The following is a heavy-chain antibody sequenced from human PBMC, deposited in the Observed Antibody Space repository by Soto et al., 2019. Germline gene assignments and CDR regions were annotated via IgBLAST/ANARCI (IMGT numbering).Heavy chain of an antibody. CDR2: LSSSGSTI. CDR1: GFTFCAYY. J-gene: IGHJ4*02. V-gene: IGHV3-11*01. D-gene: IGHD5-12*01. Sequence: QVQLVESGGGLVKPGGSLRLSFAASGFTFCAYYMSWIRQSPGKGLEWVSYLSSSGSTIYYADSVKGRITISRDNAKNSLYLQRKSLRAENTAVYYCARRARDGYNGHNFAYWGQGTLVTVSS. CDR3: ARRARDGYNGHNFAY.